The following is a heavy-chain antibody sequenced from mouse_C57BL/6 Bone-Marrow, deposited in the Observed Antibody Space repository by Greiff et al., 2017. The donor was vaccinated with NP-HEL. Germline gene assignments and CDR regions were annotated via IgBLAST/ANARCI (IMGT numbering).Heavy chain of an antibody. D-gene: IGHD1-1*01. V-gene: IGHV1-82*01. CDR3: ARSGHIYYYGSSPYYFDY. Sequence: VTLKESGPELVKPGASVKISCKASGYAFSSSWMNWVKQRPGKGLEWIGRIYPGDGNTNYNGKFKGKATLTGDKSSSTAYMQLSSLTSEDSAVYFCARSGHIYYYGSSPYYFDYWGQGTTLTVSS. CDR1: GYAFSSSW. CDR2: IYPGDGNT. J-gene: IGHJ2*01.